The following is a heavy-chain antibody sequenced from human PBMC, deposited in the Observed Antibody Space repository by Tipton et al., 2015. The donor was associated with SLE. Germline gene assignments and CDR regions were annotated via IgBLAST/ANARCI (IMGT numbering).Heavy chain of an antibody. CDR3: ARARGGSGGSNLDY. CDR1: GGSMTGYY. J-gene: IGHJ4*02. CDR2: IYYSGIT. Sequence: TLSLTCTVSGGSMTGYYWSWIRKPPGKGLEWIGYIYYSGITNYNPSLKSRVTMSVDTSKNQFSLKLSSVTAADTAVYYCARARGGSGGSNLDYWGQGTRVTVPS. D-gene: IGHD3-16*01. V-gene: IGHV4-59*01.